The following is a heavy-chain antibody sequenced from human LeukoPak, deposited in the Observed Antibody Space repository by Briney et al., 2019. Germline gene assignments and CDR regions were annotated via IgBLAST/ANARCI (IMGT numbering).Heavy chain of an antibody. CDR1: GFTFSSYA. Sequence: GGSLRLSCAASGFTFSSYAMSWVRQAPGEGLEWVAVISFDGDTKIYADSVKGRFTISRDNSKNTVYLQMNSLRAEDTAVYYCARNENSGWGYFDYWGQGTLVTVSS. CDR3: ARNENSGWGYFDY. V-gene: IGHV3-30*03. J-gene: IGHJ4*02. D-gene: IGHD5-12*01. CDR2: ISFDGDTK.